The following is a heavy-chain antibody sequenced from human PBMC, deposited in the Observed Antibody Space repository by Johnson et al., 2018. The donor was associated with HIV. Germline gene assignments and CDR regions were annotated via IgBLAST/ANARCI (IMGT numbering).Heavy chain of an antibody. J-gene: IGHJ3*02. CDR3: AREMTENYFWSGYYTHDAFDI. V-gene: IGHV3-11*04. CDR1: GFTFSDYY. CDR2: ISTSGSTT. D-gene: IGHD3-3*01. Sequence: QVQLVESGGGLVKPGGSLRLSCAASGFTFSDYYMSWIRQAPGKGLEWVSYISTSGSTTYYADSVKGRFSISRDNAKNSLYLQMDSLRAEDTAVYYCAREMTENYFWSGYYTHDAFDIWGQGTMVTVSS.